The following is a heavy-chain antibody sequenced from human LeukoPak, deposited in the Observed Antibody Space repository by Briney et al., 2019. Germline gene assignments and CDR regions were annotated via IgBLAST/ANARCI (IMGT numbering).Heavy chain of an antibody. CDR2: IYYSGST. D-gene: IGHD3-22*01. V-gene: IGHV4-59*08. J-gene: IGHJ6*02. CDR1: GGSISSYY. CDR3: ARQGDSSGYYYRYYGMDV. Sequence: SETLSLTCTVSGGSISSYYWSWIRQPPGKGLEWIGYIYYSGSTNFNPSLKSRVTISVDTSKNQFSLKLSSVTAADTAVYYCARQGDSSGYYYRYYGMDVWGQGTTVTVSS.